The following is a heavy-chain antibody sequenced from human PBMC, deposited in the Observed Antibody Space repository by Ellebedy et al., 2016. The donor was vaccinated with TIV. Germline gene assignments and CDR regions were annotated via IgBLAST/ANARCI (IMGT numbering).Heavy chain of an antibody. Sequence: SETLSLTCTVSGGSISSYYWSWIRQPPGKGLEWIGYIYYSGSTNYNPSLKSRVTISVDTSKNQFSLKLSSVTAADTAVYYCARGKYSSGWYVLDYWGQGTLVTVSS. CDR1: GGSISSYY. V-gene: IGHV4-59*01. CDR2: IYYSGST. D-gene: IGHD6-19*01. CDR3: ARGKYSSGWYVLDY. J-gene: IGHJ4*02.